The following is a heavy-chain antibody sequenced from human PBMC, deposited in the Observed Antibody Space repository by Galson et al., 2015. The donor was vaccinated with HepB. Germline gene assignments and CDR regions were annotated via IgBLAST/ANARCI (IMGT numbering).Heavy chain of an antibody. CDR3: ARGAHTDVTSKLDD. V-gene: IGHV3-7*03. J-gene: IGHJ4*02. Sequence: PLRLSCAVSGFTYSNYWLSCLRHAPSIVLEWLATIKQDTIEQYYEDAAEDTLTVSRDNATKRLYPYMNALSVEATAVYYCARGAHTDVTSKLDDWGQGALVIGSS. CDR2: IKQDTIEQ. CDR1: GFTYSNYW. D-gene: IGHD5-18*01.